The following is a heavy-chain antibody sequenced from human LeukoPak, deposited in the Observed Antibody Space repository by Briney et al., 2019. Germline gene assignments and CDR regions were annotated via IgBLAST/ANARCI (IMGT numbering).Heavy chain of an antibody. Sequence: GASVKVSCKASGGTFSSYAISWVRQAPGQGLEWMGGIIPIFGTANYAQKFQGRVTITADESTSTAYMELSSLRSEDTAVYYCARGRSEESYCGGDCWYFDLWGCGTLVTVSS. D-gene: IGHD2-21*02. CDR3: ARGRSEESYCGGDCWYFDL. CDR1: GGTFSSYA. CDR2: IIPIFGTA. J-gene: IGHJ2*01. V-gene: IGHV1-69*13.